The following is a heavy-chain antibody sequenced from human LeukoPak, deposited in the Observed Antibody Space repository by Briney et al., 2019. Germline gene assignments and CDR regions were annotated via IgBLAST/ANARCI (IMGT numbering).Heavy chain of an antibody. V-gene: IGHV3-7*01. CDR3: AREQYCSSTSCYPLGTYYFDY. D-gene: IGHD2-2*01. J-gene: IGHJ4*02. CDR2: IKQDGSEK. CDR1: GFTFSSYW. Sequence: GGXLRLSCAASGFTFSSYWMSGGRQAPGKGGEWVADIKQDGSEKYYVDSVKGRFTISRDNDKNSLYMQMNRLRDEETAVYSCAREQYCSSTSCYPLGTYYFDYWGQGTLVTVSS.